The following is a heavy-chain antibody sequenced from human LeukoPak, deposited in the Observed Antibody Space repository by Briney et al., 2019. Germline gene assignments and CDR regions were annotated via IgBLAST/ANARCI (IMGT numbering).Heavy chain of an antibody. CDR2: LSSSGAGT. Sequence: PGGSLRLSCAASGFTFSDYALGWVRQAPGRGLEWVATLSSSGAGTYYSDSVQGRFTISRDNSKRTLFLQMNSLRAEDTAVYYCAKVPKGSPYWYFDLWGRGTLVTVSS. V-gene: IGHV3-23*01. CDR1: GFTFSDYA. J-gene: IGHJ2*01. CDR3: AKVPKGSPYWYFDL.